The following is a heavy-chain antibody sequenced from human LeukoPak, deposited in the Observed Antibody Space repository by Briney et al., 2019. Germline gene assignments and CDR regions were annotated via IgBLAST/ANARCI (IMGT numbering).Heavy chain of an antibody. Sequence: SETLSLTCAVYGGSFSGYYWSWIRQPPRKGLEWIGEINHSGSTNYNPSLKSRVTISVDTSKNQFSLKLSSVTAADTAVYYCARIRGYSYGYWGQGTLVTVSS. D-gene: IGHD5-18*01. CDR2: INHSGST. CDR3: ARIRGYSYGY. V-gene: IGHV4-34*01. J-gene: IGHJ4*02. CDR1: GGSFSGYY.